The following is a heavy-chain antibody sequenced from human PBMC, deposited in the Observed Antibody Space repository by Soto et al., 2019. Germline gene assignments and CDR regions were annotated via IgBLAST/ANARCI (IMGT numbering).Heavy chain of an antibody. J-gene: IGHJ4*02. Sequence: LSLTCTVSGGSVSRGSYYWSWIRQPPGKGLEYIGYLYYSGSTNYNPSLKSRVTISVDTPKNQFSLKLTSVTAADTAIYYCARGQAFWTGYYRMPYYFDYWGQGTLVTVSS. CDR1: GGSVSRGSYY. V-gene: IGHV4-61*01. CDR2: LYYSGST. CDR3: ARGQAFWTGYYRMPYYFDY. D-gene: IGHD3-3*01.